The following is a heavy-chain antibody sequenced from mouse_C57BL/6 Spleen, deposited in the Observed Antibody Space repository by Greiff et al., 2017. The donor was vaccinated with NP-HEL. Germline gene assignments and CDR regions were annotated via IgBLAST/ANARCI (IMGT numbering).Heavy chain of an antibody. Sequence: DVKLVESGGDLVKPGGSLKLSCAASGFTFSSYGMSWVRQTPDKRLEWVATISSGGSYTYYPDSVKGRFTISRDNAKNTLYLQMSSLKSEDTAMYYCARQWDNWVGFAYWGQGTLVTVSA. CDR3: ARQWDNWVGFAY. CDR2: ISSGGSYT. D-gene: IGHD4-1*01. CDR1: GFTFSSYG. J-gene: IGHJ3*01. V-gene: IGHV5-6*02.